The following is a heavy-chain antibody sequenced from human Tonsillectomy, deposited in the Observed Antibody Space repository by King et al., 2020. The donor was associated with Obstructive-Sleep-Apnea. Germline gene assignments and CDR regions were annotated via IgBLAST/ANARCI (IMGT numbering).Heavy chain of an antibody. CDR3: ANLCGDDYGDYVAFDI. CDR2: INSDGSST. D-gene: IGHD4-17*01. J-gene: IGHJ3*02. CDR1: GFTFSSYW. Sequence: VQLVESGGGLVQPGGSLRLSCAASGFTFSSYWMHWVRQAPGKGLVWVSRINSDGSSTSYADSVKGRFTISRDNAKNTLYLQMNSLRAEDTAVYYCANLCGDDYGDYVAFDIWGQGTMVTVSS. V-gene: IGHV3-74*01.